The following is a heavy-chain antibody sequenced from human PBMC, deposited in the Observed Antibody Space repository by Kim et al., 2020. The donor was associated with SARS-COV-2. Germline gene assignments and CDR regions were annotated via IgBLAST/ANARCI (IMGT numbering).Heavy chain of an antibody. J-gene: IGHJ4*02. CDR2: GST. D-gene: IGHD3-16*01. V-gene: IGHV4-39*01. Sequence: GSTYHTPSLKSRVTISVDTSKTQFSLKLSSVTAADTAVYYCAKYDEFGDDYWGQGTLVTVSS. CDR3: AKYDEFGDDY.